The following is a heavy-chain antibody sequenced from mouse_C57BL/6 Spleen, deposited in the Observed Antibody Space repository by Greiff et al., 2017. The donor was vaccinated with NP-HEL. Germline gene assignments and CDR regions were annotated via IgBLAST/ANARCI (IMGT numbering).Heavy chain of an antibody. Sequence: QVQLKESGPELVKPGASVKISCKASGYAFSSSWMNWVKQRPGKGLEWIGRIYPGDGDTNYNGKFKGKATLTADKSSSTADMQLSSLTSEDSAVYFCANYYGSSSFAYWGQGTLVTVSA. V-gene: IGHV1-82*01. CDR3: ANYYGSSSFAY. CDR2: IYPGDGDT. J-gene: IGHJ3*01. D-gene: IGHD1-1*01. CDR1: GYAFSSSW.